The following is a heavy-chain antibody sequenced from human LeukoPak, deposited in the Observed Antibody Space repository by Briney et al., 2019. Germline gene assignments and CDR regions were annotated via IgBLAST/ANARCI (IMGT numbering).Heavy chain of an antibody. CDR2: ISSSSSYI. CDR1: GFTFSSYS. Sequence: PGGSLRLSCAASGFTFSSYSMNWVRQAPGKGLEWVSSISSSSSYIYYADSVKGRFTISRDNAKNSLYLQMNSLRAEDTAVYYCARRAVAFSLPLPYYFDYWGQGTLVTVSS. D-gene: IGHD6-19*01. V-gene: IGHV3-21*01. J-gene: IGHJ4*02. CDR3: ARRAVAFSLPLPYYFDY.